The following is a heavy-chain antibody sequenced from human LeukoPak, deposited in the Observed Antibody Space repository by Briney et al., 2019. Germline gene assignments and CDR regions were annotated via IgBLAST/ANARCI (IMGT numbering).Heavy chain of an antibody. V-gene: IGHV3-73*01. J-gene: IGHJ6*02. CDR1: GFTFSGSA. CDR2: IRSKANSYAT. D-gene: IGHD2-8*01. CDR3: TSQHGYCTNGVCYAVGMDV. Sequence: PGGSLRLSCAASGFTFSGSAMHWVRQASGKGLEWVGRIRSKANSYATAYAASVKGRFTISRDDSKNTAYLQMNSLKTEDTAVYYCTSQHGYCTNGVCYAVGMDVWGQGTTVTVSS.